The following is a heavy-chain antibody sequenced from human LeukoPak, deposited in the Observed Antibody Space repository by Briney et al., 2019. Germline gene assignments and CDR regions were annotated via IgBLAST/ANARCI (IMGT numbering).Heavy chain of an antibody. Sequence: PGGSLRLSCAASGFTFSSYGMHWVRQAPGKGLEWVAVIWYDGSNKYYADSVKGRFTISRDNSKNTLYLQMNSLRAEDTAVYYCARPSYGDYESSFVWWGQGTLVTVSS. CDR3: ARPSYGDYESSFVW. CDR1: GFTFSSYG. D-gene: IGHD4-17*01. V-gene: IGHV3-33*08. CDR2: IWYDGSNK. J-gene: IGHJ4*02.